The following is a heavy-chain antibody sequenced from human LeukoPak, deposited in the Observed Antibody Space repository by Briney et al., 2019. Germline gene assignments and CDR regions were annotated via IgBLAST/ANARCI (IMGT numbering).Heavy chain of an antibody. J-gene: IGHJ6*02. D-gene: IGHD6-19*01. V-gene: IGHV4-4*02. CDR1: GGSISSSNW. CDR3: ARDTQRGQWLVRYYGMDV. Sequence: PSETLSLTCAVSGGSISSSNWWSWVRQPPGKGLEWIGEIYHSGSTNYNPSPKSRVTISVDKSKNQFSLKLSSVTAADTAVYYCARDTQRGQWLVRYYGMDVWGQGTTVTVSS. CDR2: IYHSGST.